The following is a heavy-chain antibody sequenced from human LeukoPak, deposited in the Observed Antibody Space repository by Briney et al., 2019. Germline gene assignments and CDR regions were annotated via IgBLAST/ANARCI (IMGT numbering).Heavy chain of an antibody. D-gene: IGHD6-13*01. Sequence: PGGSLRLSCAVSGFTFSNEAMGWVRQLRGGGLEWVSTISPGGGTTYYAESMKGRFTISRDNSKNTLYLQMISLRAEDTAVYYCAKIPTRSSWTNYWGQGTLVTVSS. CDR1: GFTFSNEA. V-gene: IGHV3-23*01. J-gene: IGHJ4*02. CDR3: AKIPTRSSWTNY. CDR2: ISPGGGTT.